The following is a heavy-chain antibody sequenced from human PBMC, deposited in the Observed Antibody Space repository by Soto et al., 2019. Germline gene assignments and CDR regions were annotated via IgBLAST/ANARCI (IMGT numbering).Heavy chain of an antibody. CDR3: ARQNLMITFGDAFDI. V-gene: IGHV4-39*01. CDR2: IYYSGST. Sequence: QLQLQESGPGLVKPSETLSLTCTVSGGSISSSSYYWGWIRQPPGKGLEWIGSIYYSGSTYYNPSLKSRVTISVDTSQNQFSLKLSSVTAADTAVYYCARQNLMITFGDAFDIWGQGTMVTVSS. D-gene: IGHD3-16*01. CDR1: GGSISSSSYY. J-gene: IGHJ3*02.